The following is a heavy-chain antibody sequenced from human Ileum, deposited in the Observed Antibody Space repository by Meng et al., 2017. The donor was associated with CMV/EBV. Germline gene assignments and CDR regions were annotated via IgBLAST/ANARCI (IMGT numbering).Heavy chain of an antibody. J-gene: IGHJ4*02. CDR3: ARDPGYSSFDD. CDR2: INQDGSIR. V-gene: IGHV3-7*01. D-gene: IGHD6-13*01. Sequence: GESLKISCAASGFTFGPYWMSWVRQAPGKEPEFVANINQDGSIRSYLDSVQGRFTISRDNAKASFYLHMNNLGPEDTTMYYYARDPGYSSFDDWGQGKLVNVAS. CDR1: GFTFGPYW.